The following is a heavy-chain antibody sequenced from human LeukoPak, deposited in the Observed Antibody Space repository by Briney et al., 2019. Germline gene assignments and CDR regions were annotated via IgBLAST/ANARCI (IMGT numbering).Heavy chain of an antibody. Sequence: GGSLRLSCAASGFTFSSYAMSWVRQAPGKGLEWVSAISGSGGSTYYADSVKGRFTISRDNAKNSLYLQMNSLRAEDTAVYYCARDDYDSPLDYWGQGTLVTVSS. CDR2: ISGSGGST. CDR1: GFTFSSYA. J-gene: IGHJ4*02. CDR3: ARDDYDSPLDY. D-gene: IGHD3-22*01. V-gene: IGHV3-23*01.